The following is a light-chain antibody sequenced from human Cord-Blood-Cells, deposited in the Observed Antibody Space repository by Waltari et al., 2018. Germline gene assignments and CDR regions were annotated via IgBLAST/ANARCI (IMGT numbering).Light chain of an antibody. CDR3: QQYYSTPWT. CDR2: WAS. V-gene: IGKV4-1*01. Sequence: DIVMTQSPDSLAVSLGERATINCKSSQSVLYSSNNKNYLAWYQQKPGQPPKLLIYWASTREYGVPDRFSGSGSGTDFTLTISSLQAEYVAVYYCQQYYSTPWTFGQGTKVEIK. CDR1: QSVLYSSNNKNY. J-gene: IGKJ1*01.